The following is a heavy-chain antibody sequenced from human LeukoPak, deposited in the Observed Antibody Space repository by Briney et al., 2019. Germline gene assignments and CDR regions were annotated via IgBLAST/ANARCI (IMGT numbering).Heavy chain of an antibody. D-gene: IGHD6-19*01. CDR2: ISSSSSTI. J-gene: IGHJ4*02. Sequence: GGSLRLSCAASGFTFSSYSMNWVRQAPGKGLEWVSYISSSSSTIYSADSVKGRFTISRDNAKNSLDLQMNSLRAEDTAVYYCAKGSYSSGWPFDYWGQGTLVTVSS. CDR3: AKGSYSSGWPFDY. CDR1: GFTFSSYS. V-gene: IGHV3-48*01.